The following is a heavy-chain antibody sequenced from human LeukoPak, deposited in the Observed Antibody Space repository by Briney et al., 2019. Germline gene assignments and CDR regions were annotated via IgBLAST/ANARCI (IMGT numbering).Heavy chain of an antibody. CDR2: IYSSGSN. Sequence: SETLSHTCTVSGGSISGYFWTWIRQPAGKGLEWIGRIYSSGSNNYNPSLKSRVTMSLDTSKNHFSLNLTSVTAAVTAVYYCAREPTSGREPTSGRPLDYWGQGTLVTVSS. J-gene: IGHJ4*02. CDR1: GGSISGYF. V-gene: IGHV4-4*07. D-gene: IGHD5-12*01. CDR3: AREPTSGREPTSGRPLDY.